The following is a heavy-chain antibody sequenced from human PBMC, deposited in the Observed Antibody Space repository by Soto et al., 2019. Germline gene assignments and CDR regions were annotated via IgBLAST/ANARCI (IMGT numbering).Heavy chain of an antibody. CDR3: AGGRRGSRGSWSDFDY. CDR1: GYTFTSYD. CDR2: MNPNSGNT. D-gene: IGHD6-13*01. Sequence: GASVKVSCKASGYTFTSYDINWVRQATGQGLEWMGWMNPNSGNTGYAQKFQGRVTMTRNTSISTAYMELSSLRSEDTAVYYCAGGRRGSRGSWSDFDYWGQGTLVTVSS. J-gene: IGHJ4*02. V-gene: IGHV1-8*01.